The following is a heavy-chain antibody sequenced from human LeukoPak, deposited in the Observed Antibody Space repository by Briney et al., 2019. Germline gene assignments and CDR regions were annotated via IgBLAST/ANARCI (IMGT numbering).Heavy chain of an antibody. CDR2: INHSGST. Sequence: KPSETLSLTCAVYGGSFSGYYWSWIRQPPGKGLEWIGEINHSGSTNYNPSLKSRVTISVDTSKNQFSLKLSSVTAADTAVYYCARSFSDFWSHFDYWGQGTLVTVSS. D-gene: IGHD3-3*01. J-gene: IGHJ4*02. CDR3: ARSFSDFWSHFDY. CDR1: GGSFSGYY. V-gene: IGHV4-34*01.